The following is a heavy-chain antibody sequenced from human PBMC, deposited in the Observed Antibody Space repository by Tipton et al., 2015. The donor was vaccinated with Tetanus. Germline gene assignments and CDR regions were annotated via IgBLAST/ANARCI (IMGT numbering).Heavy chain of an antibody. J-gene: IGHJ4*02. V-gene: IGHV3-30*03. Sequence: SLRLSCAASGFTFSSYGMHWVRRAPGKGLEWVAVISYDGGNKYYADSVKGRFTISRDNAKNSLYLQMNSLRAEDTAVYYCARDSTYLFDYWGQGTLVSVSS. CDR1: GFTFSSYG. CDR3: ARDSTYLFDY. CDR2: ISYDGGNK. D-gene: IGHD2-2*01.